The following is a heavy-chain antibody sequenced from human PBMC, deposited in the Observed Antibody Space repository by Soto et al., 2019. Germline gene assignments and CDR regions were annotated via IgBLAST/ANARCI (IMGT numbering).Heavy chain of an antibody. V-gene: IGHV4-4*02. Sequence: QVQLQESGPGLVKPSGTLSLTCAVSGGSISSSNWWSGVRQPPGKGLEWIGEIYHSWSTNYNPSLKRRVTISVDKSKNQFSLKLNSVTAADTAVYYCARVSGSYYYGMDVWGQGTTVTVSS. CDR1: GGSISSSNW. CDR2: IYHSWST. CDR3: ARVSGSYYYGMDV. J-gene: IGHJ6*02.